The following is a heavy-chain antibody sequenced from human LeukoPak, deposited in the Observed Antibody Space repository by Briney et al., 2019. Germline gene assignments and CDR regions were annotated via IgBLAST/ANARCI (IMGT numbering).Heavy chain of an antibody. Sequence: GGSLRLSCAASGFTLSDYYMSWIRQAPGKGLEWVSYISSSGSTIYYADSVKGRFTISRDNAKNSLYLQMNSLRAEDTAVYYCARAYYDFWSGYYTDYWGQGTLVTVSS. V-gene: IGHV3-11*01. CDR2: ISSSGSTI. CDR3: ARAYYDFWSGYYTDY. J-gene: IGHJ4*02. CDR1: GFTLSDYY. D-gene: IGHD3-3*01.